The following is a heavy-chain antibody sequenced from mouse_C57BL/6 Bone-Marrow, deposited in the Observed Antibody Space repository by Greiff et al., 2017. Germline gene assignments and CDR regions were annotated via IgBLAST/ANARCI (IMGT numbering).Heavy chain of an antibody. CDR2: IDPENGDT. CDR3: TTMYGYEDYFDD. D-gene: IGHD2-2*01. Sequence: VQLQQSGAELVRPGASVKLSCTASGFNIKDDYMHWVKQRPEQGLEWIGWIDPENGDTEYASKFQGKATITADTSSNTAYLPLSSLTSEDTAVYYCTTMYGYEDYFDDWGQGTTLTVSS. V-gene: IGHV14-4*01. CDR1: GFNIKDDY. J-gene: IGHJ2*01.